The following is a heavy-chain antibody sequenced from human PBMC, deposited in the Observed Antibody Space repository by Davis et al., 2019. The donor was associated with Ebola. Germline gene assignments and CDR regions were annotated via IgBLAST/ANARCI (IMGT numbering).Heavy chain of an antibody. CDR1: GYSFSNHW. D-gene: IGHD1-26*01. CDR3: ATQGGPYGMDV. J-gene: IGHJ6*02. CDR2: IDPSDSYT. Sequence: GESLKISCKASGYSFSNHWISWVRQMPGKGLEWMGRIDPSDSYTNYSPSFQGHVTISADKSISTAYLQWSSLKASDTAMYYCATQGGPYGMDVWGQGTTVTVSS. V-gene: IGHV5-10-1*01.